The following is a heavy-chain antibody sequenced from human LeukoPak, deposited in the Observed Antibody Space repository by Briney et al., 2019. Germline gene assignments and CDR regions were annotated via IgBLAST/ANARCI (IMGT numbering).Heavy chain of an antibody. D-gene: IGHD4-17*01. Sequence: PSETLSLTCTVSGDFISSSFFWVWLRQTPGSGLQWIGSLYSTGTTYSNPSLAGRVTMSIDSSKNQLSLKLRSVTAAGTAVYYCATQWSVTNTRRFAIWGQGSRVTVSS. CDR1: GDFISSSFF. CDR2: LYSTGTT. J-gene: IGHJ3*02. V-gene: IGHV4-38-2*02. CDR3: ATQWSVTNTRRFAI.